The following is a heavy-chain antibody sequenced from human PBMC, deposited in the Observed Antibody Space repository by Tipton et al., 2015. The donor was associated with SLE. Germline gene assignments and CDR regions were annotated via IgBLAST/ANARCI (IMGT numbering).Heavy chain of an antibody. D-gene: IGHD5-12*01. Sequence: TLSLTCTVSGGSISSTSDYWGWIRQPPGKGLEWIGSIYYSGSTYYNPSLKSRVTISVDMSKNQFSLKLSSVTAADTAVYYCATLHSGYDYYYYGMDVWGQGTTVTVSS. V-gene: IGHV4-39*07. CDR2: IYYSGST. J-gene: IGHJ6*02. CDR1: GGSISSTSDY. CDR3: ATLHSGYDYYYYGMDV.